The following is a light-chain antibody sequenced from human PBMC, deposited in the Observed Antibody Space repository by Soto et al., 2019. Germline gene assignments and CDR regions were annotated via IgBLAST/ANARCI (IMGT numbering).Light chain of an antibody. J-gene: IGLJ1*01. Sequence: QSVLTQPASVSGSPGQSVTISCSGTDSNIGKNYVCWYQQFPGTVPKVLIYDNNNRPSGIPDGFSGSKSGTSATLGITGLQTGDEADYYCGTWDSSLSAVVFGAGIKATVL. CDR3: GTWDSSLSAVV. V-gene: IGLV1-51*01. CDR2: DNN. CDR1: DSNIGKNY.